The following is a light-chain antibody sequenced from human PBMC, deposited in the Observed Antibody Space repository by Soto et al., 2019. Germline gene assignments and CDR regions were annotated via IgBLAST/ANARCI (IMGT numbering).Light chain of an antibody. V-gene: IGLV1-47*01. Sequence: QSVLTQPPSASGTPGQRVTISCSGSSSNIGINYVYWYQQLPGTAPKLLIYRNNQRPSGVPDRFSGSKSGTSASLAISGLRSEDEADYYCAAWDDSLSAYVFGTGTKVTVL. CDR1: SSNIGINY. CDR2: RNN. CDR3: AAWDDSLSAYV. J-gene: IGLJ1*01.